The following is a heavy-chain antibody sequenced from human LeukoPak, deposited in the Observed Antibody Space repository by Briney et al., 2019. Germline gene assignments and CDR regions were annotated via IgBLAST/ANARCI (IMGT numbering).Heavy chain of an antibody. CDR2: IKTKTDVGTT. Sequence: ETLSLTCAVSGHSISSGYYWGWIRQPPGKGLEWVGRIKTKTDVGTTDYAAPVKGRFTISRDDSKNTLYLQMNSLKTEDTAVYYCTTDARWELQGEEFDSWGQGTLVTVSS. CDR3: TTDARWELQGEEFDS. CDR1: GHSISSGYY. J-gene: IGHJ4*02. D-gene: IGHD1-26*01. V-gene: IGHV3-15*01.